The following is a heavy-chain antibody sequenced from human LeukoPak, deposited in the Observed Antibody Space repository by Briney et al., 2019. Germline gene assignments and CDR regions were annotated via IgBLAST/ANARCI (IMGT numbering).Heavy chain of an antibody. D-gene: IGHD3-9*01. Sequence: SGPTLVKPTQTLTLTCTFSGFSLSTSGVGVGWIRQPPGKALEWLALIYWNDDKRYSPSLKSRLTITKDTSKNQVVLTMTNMDPVDTATYYCAHRQRYLRYFDWSYYFDYWGQGTLVTVSS. CDR2: IYWNDDK. CDR3: AHRQRYLRYFDWSYYFDY. CDR1: GFSLSTSGVG. J-gene: IGHJ4*02. V-gene: IGHV2-5*01.